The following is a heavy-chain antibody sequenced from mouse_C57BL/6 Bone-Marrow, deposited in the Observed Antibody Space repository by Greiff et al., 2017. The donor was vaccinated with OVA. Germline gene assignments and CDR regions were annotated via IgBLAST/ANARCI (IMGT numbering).Heavy chain of an antibody. J-gene: IGHJ2*01. Sequence: VQLQQSGPELVKPGASVKIPCKASGYTFTDYNMDWVKQSHGKGLEWIGDINPNNGGTIYNQKFKGKATLTVDKSSSTAYMELRSLTSEDTAVYYCSRNYYGSIYSFDYWGQGTTLTVSS. CDR1: GYTFTDYN. CDR3: SRNYYGSIYSFDY. D-gene: IGHD1-1*01. CDR2: INPNNGGT. V-gene: IGHV1-18*01.